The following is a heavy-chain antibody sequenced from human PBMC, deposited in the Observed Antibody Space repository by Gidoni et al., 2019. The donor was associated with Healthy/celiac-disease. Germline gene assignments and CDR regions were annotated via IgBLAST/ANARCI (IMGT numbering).Heavy chain of an antibody. V-gene: IGHV3-48*02. J-gene: IGHJ6*02. CDR3: ARDHPHSFWSGPYGMDV. CDR2: ISSSSSTI. CDR1: GFTFSSYS. D-gene: IGHD3-3*01. Sequence: EVQLVESGGGLVQPGGSLRLSCAASGFTFSSYSMNWVRQAPGKGLEWVSYISSSSSTIYYADSVKGRFTISRDNAKNSLYLQMNSLRDEDTAVYYCARDHPHSFWSGPYGMDVWGQGTTVTVSS.